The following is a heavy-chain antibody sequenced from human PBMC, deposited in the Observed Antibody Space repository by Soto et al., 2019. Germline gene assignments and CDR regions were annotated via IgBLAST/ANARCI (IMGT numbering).Heavy chain of an antibody. CDR3: AKDKPGTTSFDY. D-gene: IGHD1-1*01. CDR2: XXXRXDXT. CDR1: GDSVTRSN. V-gene: IGHV3-23*01. Sequence: ETLSLTCAVSGDSVTRSNWWSWVRQAPGKGLEXVSAXXXRXDXTXYXXXXEGRFTISRDTSKNTLYLQLNTLRADDTAVYYCAKDKPGTTSFDYWGQGTLVTVSS. J-gene: IGHJ4*02.